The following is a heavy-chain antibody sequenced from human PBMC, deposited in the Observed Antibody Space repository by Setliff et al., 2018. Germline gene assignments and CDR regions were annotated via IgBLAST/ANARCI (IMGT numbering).Heavy chain of an antibody. D-gene: IGHD2-21*01. CDR3: ARRGERFFNWFDP. Sequence: GESLKISCKGSGYSFSNFWIGWVRQMPGKGLEWMGIIYPGDSHTRYSPSFQGQVTMSADKFINTAYLQWSNLKASDTAIYYCARRGERFFNWFDPWGQGTLVTVSS. CDR1: GYSFSNFW. CDR2: IYPGDSHT. J-gene: IGHJ5*02. V-gene: IGHV5-51*01.